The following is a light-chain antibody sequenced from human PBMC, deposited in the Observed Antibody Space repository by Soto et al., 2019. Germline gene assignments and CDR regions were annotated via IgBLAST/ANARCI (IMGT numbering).Light chain of an antibody. J-gene: IGKJ1*01. V-gene: IGKV2-28*01. Sequence: DIVMTQSPLSLPVTPGEPASISCRSSQSLLHSNGFNYLDWYLQKPGQSPQLLIYLGSTRASGVPDRFSGSGSGTDFTLKISRVEAEDVWVYYCMQALQTGWTFGQGTKVEIK. CDR1: QSLLHSNGFNY. CDR3: MQALQTGWT. CDR2: LGS.